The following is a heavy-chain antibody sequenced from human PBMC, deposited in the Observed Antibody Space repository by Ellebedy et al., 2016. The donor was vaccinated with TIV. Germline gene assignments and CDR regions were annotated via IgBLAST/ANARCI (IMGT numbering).Heavy chain of an antibody. V-gene: IGHV3-72*01. CDR3: ARDNWGSYDY. CDR1: GLSFSDWY. D-gene: IGHD3-16*01. J-gene: IGHJ4*02. CDR2: IKNKADSYTT. Sequence: PGGSLRLSCAASGLSFSDWYMDWVRQAPGRGLEWVGRIKNKADSYTTHYAASVKGRFTISRDNSKNSLYLQMDSLNTEDTAVYYCARDNWGSYDYWGQGTLVTVSS.